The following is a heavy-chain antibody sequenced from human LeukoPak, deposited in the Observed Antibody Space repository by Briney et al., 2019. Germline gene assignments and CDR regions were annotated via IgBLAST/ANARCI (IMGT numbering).Heavy chain of an antibody. V-gene: IGHV3-23*01. J-gene: IGHJ5*02. CDR2: ISSSGDIT. D-gene: IGHD5-18*01. CDR3: AKDEPRLWSPAGFDP. CDR1: GFTFNNYA. Sequence: GGSLRLSCAASGFTFNNYAMSWVRQAPGKGLEWVSAISSSGDITFYADSVKGRFTISRDNSKNTLYLQMNSLRAEDTAVYYCAKDEPRLWSPAGFDPWGQGTLVTVSS.